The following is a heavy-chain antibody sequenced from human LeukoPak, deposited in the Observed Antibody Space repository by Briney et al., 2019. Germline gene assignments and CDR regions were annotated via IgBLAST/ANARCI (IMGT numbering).Heavy chain of an antibody. CDR1: GGTFSSYA. D-gene: IGHD4-23*01. CDR3: ARVVTRAGYFDY. V-gene: IGHV1-69*13. Sequence: ASVKVSCKASGGTFSSYAISWVRQAPGQGLEWMGGIIPIFGTANYAQKFQGRATITADESTSTAYMELSSLRSEDTAVYYCARVVTRAGYFDYWGQGTLVTVSS. CDR2: IIPIFGTA. J-gene: IGHJ4*02.